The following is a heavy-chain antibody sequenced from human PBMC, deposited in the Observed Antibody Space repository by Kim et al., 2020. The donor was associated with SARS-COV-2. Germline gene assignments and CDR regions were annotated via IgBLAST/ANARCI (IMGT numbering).Heavy chain of an antibody. CDR3: AKGGATVTTD. CDR2: IA. V-gene: IGHV1-69*04. D-gene: IGHD4-17*01. J-gene: IGHJ4*02. Sequence: IANDAQKFQGRVTITADKSTSTAYMELSSLRSEDTAVYYCAKGGATVTTDWGQGTLVTVSS.